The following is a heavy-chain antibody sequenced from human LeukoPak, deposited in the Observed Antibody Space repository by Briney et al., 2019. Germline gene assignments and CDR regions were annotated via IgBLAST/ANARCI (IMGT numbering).Heavy chain of an antibody. Sequence: GGSLRLSCVASVFTFYEYAMHWLRQAPGKGLEWVSVISGDGDTTYYADSLKGRFTISRDNSKNCLYLQFDSLRTEETALYFCARDMGPQRPPYDAFDIWGQGTRVTVSS. D-gene: IGHD2-2*01. V-gene: IGHV3-43*02. CDR1: VFTFYEYA. J-gene: IGHJ3*02. CDR2: ISGDGDTT. CDR3: ARDMGPQRPPYDAFDI.